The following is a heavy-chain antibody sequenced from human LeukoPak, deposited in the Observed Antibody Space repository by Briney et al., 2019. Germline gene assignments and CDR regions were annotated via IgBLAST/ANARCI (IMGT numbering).Heavy chain of an antibody. J-gene: IGHJ4*02. Sequence: QTGGSLRLSCSASGYTFSTFALHWVRQAPGKGLEYVSAISSIGGTTYYADSVKGRFTVSRDNSKSALSLQMRSLRIDDTAVYYCVESHSSGWLSYDHWGQGILVIVSS. CDR2: ISSIGGTT. V-gene: IGHV3-64D*06. CDR1: GYTFSTFA. CDR3: VESHSSGWLSYDH. D-gene: IGHD6-19*01.